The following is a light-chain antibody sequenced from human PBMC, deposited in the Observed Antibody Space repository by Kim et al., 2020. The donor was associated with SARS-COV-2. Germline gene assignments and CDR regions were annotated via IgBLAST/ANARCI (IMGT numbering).Light chain of an antibody. CDR2: DAS. Sequence: SASVGDRVTITCRASQSMSSWLAWYQQKPGKAPKLLIYDASSVESGVPSRFSGRVSGTEFTLTISSLQPDDFATYYCQQYNSYSRAFGQGTKLEI. CDR1: QSMSSW. CDR3: QQYNSYSRA. J-gene: IGKJ2*01. V-gene: IGKV1-5*01.